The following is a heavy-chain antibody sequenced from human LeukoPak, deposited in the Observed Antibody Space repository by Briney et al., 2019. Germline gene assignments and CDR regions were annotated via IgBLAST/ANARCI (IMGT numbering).Heavy chain of an antibody. J-gene: IGHJ4*02. V-gene: IGHV4-39*01. CDR2: IYCDWGT. CDR1: GGSISSKSYY. D-gene: IGHD7-27*01. CDR3: ARRVGTGNFDN. Sequence: SETLSLTCTVSGGSISSKSYYWAWLRPSPDKGLDWIASIYCDWGTYYNPSLMSRSTISVATSKNRCSLSVRSVTAADTGVDYCARRVGTGNFDNWGQGTLVTVSA.